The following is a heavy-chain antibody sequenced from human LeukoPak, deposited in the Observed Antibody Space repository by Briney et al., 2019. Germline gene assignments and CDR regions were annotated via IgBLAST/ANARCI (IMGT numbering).Heavy chain of an antibody. Sequence: SETLSLTCTVSGGSISSYYWSWIRQSPGKGLEWLGYIYHTGSTKYNPSLKSRGTISVDTSKNQFSLKLSSVTAADTAVYYCAREHYDSSGLYYFDYWGQGTLVTVSS. J-gene: IGHJ4*02. CDR1: GGSISSYY. V-gene: IGHV4-59*12. CDR2: IYHTGST. CDR3: AREHYDSSGLYYFDY. D-gene: IGHD3-22*01.